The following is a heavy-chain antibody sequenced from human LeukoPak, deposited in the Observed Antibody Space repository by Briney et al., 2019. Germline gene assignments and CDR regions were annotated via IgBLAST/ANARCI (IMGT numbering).Heavy chain of an antibody. D-gene: IGHD6-19*01. CDR3: ARGIAVADY. V-gene: IGHV4-39*07. J-gene: IGHJ4*02. CDR2: IYYSGST. Sequence: SETLSLTCTVSGGSISSGSYCWDWIRQPPGKGLEWIGAIYYSGSTYYNPSLRSRVTISVDTSKNQFSLRLNSVTAADTAVYYCARGIAVADYWGQGTLVTVSS. CDR1: GGSISSGSYC.